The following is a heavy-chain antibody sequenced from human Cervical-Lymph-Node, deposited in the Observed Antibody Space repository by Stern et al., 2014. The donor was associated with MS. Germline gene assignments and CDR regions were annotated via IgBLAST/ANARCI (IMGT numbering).Heavy chain of an antibody. CDR1: GYSFTSFW. V-gene: IGHV5-51*01. CDR2: IYPGDSET. J-gene: IGHJ6*02. D-gene: IGHD3-10*01. Sequence: EVQLVESGAEVKKPGESLKISCKGSGYSFTSFWIGWVRRMPGKGLEWMGIIYPGDSETRYSPSFQGQVSISVDKATATAYLQWRSLKASDTAIYYCVRQELLSGLSMDLWGQGTAVTVSS. CDR3: VRQELLSGLSMDL.